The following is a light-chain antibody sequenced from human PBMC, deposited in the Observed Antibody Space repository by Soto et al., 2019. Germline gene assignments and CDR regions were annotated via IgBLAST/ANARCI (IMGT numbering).Light chain of an antibody. J-gene: IGKJ1*01. CDR2: AAS. V-gene: IGKV1-39*01. CDR3: QQSHSTPWT. Sequence: DIQMNQSPSSLSASVGDTVTITCRASKTISIYLNWYQQKPGKAPKLLIYAASTLQSGVPSRFSGSGSGTDFTLTISSLQPEDFATYYCQQSHSTPWTFGQGTKVEIK. CDR1: KTISIY.